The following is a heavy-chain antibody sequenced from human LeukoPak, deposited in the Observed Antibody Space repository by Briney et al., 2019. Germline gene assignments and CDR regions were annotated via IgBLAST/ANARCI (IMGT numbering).Heavy chain of an antibody. D-gene: IGHD6-6*01. Sequence: PGGSLRLSCAASGFTFSTYWMHWVRQAPGKGLVWVSRINSDGRSTKYADSVKGRFNIYRENAKNTLYLQKNSLRAEDTAVYYCAREDRIPARNYNWFDPWGQGTLVTVSS. CDR2: INSDGRST. CDR3: AREDRIPARNYNWFDP. V-gene: IGHV3-74*01. CDR1: GFTFSTYW. J-gene: IGHJ5*02.